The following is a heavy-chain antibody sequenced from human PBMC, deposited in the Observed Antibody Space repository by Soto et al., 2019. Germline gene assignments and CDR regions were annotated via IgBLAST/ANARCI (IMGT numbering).Heavy chain of an antibody. D-gene: IGHD1-1*01. CDR1: GVTFSGSW. Sequence: EVQLVESGGGLVQPGGSLRLSCAAPGVTFSGSWIHWVRQAPGKGLVWVSRISSDGSSTTYADSEKGRFTISRDNAKKMLYLQMNSLRAEDTAVYYCATAGTGTFTSWGQGTLATVYS. V-gene: IGHV3-74*03. CDR2: ISSDGSST. J-gene: IGHJ5*02. CDR3: ATAGTGTFTS.